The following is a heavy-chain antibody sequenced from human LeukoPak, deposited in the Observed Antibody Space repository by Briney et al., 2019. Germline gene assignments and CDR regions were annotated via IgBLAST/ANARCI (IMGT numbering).Heavy chain of an antibody. Sequence: GGSLRLSCAASGFTVSSNYMSWVRQAPGKGLEGVSVIYSGGSTYYAESVKARFTITTDNSKNTLYLQMNSLRAEDTAVYYCARSNSSGYNFDYWGQGTLVTVSS. CDR1: GFTVSSNY. CDR2: IYSGGST. CDR3: ARSNSSGYNFDY. V-gene: IGHV3-53*01. D-gene: IGHD6-19*01. J-gene: IGHJ4*02.